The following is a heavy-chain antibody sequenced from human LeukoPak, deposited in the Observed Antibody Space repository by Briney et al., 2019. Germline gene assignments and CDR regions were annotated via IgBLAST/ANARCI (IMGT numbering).Heavy chain of an antibody. CDR3: ARVWGATTAFDY. J-gene: IGHJ4*02. V-gene: IGHV1-2*02. Sequence: ASMKVSCKASGYTFTGYYMRWVRQAPGQGLEWMGWINPNSGGTNYAQKFQGRVTMTRDTSISTAYMELSRLRSDDTAVYYCARVWGATTAFDYWGQGTLVTVSS. D-gene: IGHD1-26*01. CDR1: GYTFTGYY. CDR2: INPNSGGT.